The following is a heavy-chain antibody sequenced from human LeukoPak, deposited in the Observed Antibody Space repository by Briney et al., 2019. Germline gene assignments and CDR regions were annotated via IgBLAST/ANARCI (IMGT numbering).Heavy chain of an antibody. V-gene: IGHV4-39*02. CDR3: ARHSGSGSLSRPFDP. D-gene: IGHD3-10*01. Sequence: SETLSLTCTVSGVPVTSGTFYWAWLRQPPGKGLEWIATVYYTGSTYYNPSLKSRVTISMDTSKNHFSLQLRSVVAPDTAVYYCARHSGSGSLSRPFDPWGQGTLVTVSS. CDR1: GVPVTSGTFY. J-gene: IGHJ5*02. CDR2: VYYTGST.